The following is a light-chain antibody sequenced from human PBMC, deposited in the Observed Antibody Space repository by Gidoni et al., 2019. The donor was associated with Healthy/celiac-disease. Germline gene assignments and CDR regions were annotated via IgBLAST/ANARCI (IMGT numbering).Light chain of an antibody. CDR1: QSISSY. J-gene: IGKJ1*01. V-gene: IGKV1-39*01. CDR2: AAS. CDR3: QQSYSTPWT. Sequence: DIQMTQSPSSLSASVGDRVTITCRASQSISSYLNWYQQKPGKAPKLLIYAASSLQSGVPSRFSGSGSATDFTLTISSLQPVDFATYYCQQSYSTPWTFGQGTKVEIK.